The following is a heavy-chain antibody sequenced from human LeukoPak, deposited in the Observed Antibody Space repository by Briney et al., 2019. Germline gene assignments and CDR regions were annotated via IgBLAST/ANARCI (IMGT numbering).Heavy chain of an antibody. CDR3: ARARTGGGYVDPYYFDY. J-gene: IGHJ4*02. Sequence: SETLSLTCAVYGGSFSGYYWSWIRQPSGKGLEWIGEINHSGSTNYNPSLKSRVTISVDTSKNQFSLKLSSVTAADTAVYYCARARTGGGYVDPYYFDYWGQGTLVTVSS. CDR1: GGSFSGYY. D-gene: IGHD5-12*01. CDR2: INHSGST. V-gene: IGHV4-34*01.